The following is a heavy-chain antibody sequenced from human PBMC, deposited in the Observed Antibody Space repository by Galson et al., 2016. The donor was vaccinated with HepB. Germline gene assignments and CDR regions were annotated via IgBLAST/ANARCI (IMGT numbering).Heavy chain of an antibody. CDR2: IKRKTDGGTT. V-gene: IGHV3-15*07. Sequence: SLRLSCAASGFTFSNAWMNWVRQAPGKGLEWVGRIKRKTDGGTTDYAAPVKGRFSISRDDSKNTLYLQMNSLKTEDTAVYYCTCSTTFYYYYGMDVWGQGTTVTVSS. CDR1: GFTFSNAW. D-gene: IGHD2/OR15-2a*01. J-gene: IGHJ6*02. CDR3: TCSTTFYYYYGMDV.